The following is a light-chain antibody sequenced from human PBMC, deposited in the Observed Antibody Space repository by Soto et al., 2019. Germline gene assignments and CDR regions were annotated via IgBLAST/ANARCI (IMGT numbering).Light chain of an antibody. CDR1: SSDVGGYNY. Sequence: QSALTQPRSVSGSPGQSVTISCAGTSSDVGGYNYVSWYQQHPGKAPKLMIYDVSKRPSGVPDRFSGSKSANTASLTISGLRAEDEADYYCCSYAGSFTVVFGGGTKLTVL. CDR3: CSYAGSFTVV. CDR2: DVS. J-gene: IGLJ2*01. V-gene: IGLV2-11*01.